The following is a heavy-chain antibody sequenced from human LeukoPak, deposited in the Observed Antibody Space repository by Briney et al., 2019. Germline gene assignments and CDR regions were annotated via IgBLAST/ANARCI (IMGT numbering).Heavy chain of an antibody. CDR3: AKGGYYYDSSGYASRGYYFDY. Sequence: GGSLRLSCATSGFTFSSYAMSWVRQAPGKGLEWVSAISGRGTSTYLTDSVRGLFTISRDNSKNTLYLQMNSLRAEDTAVYYCAKGGYYYDSSGYASRGYYFDYWGQGTLVTVSS. CDR2: ISGRGTST. V-gene: IGHV3-23*01. CDR1: GFTFSSYA. J-gene: IGHJ4*02. D-gene: IGHD3-22*01.